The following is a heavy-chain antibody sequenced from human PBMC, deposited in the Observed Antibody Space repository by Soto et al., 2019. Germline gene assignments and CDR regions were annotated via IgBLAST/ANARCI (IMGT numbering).Heavy chain of an antibody. V-gene: IGHV3-23*01. CDR2: ISGSGGST. CDR1: GFTFSSYA. J-gene: IGHJ5*02. Sequence: EVQLLESGGGLVQPGGSLRLSCAASGFTFSSYAMSWVRQAPGKGLEWVSAISGSGGSTYYADSVKGRFTISRDNSKNTLYLQMNSLSAEDTAVYYCXXXXXXXXXXXXXXXXDPWGQGTLVTVSS. CDR3: XXXXXXXXXXXXXXXXDP.